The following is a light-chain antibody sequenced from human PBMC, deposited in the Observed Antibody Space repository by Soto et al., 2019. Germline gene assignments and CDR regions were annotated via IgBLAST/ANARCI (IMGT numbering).Light chain of an antibody. J-gene: IGKJ1*01. Sequence: DIQMTQSPSTLSASVGDRVTITCRASQSISTWLAWYQQKPGKAPKLLIYDASYLERGVPSRFSGSGSGTEFTLTISDLQPDDLATYYCQQYNSFWTFGQGTKFEI. CDR2: DAS. CDR1: QSISTW. CDR3: QQYNSFWT. V-gene: IGKV1-5*01.